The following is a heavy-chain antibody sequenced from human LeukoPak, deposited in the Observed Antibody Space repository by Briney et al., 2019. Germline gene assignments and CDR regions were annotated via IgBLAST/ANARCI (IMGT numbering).Heavy chain of an antibody. J-gene: IGHJ4*02. CDR1: GGSFSGYY. CDR2: INHSGST. CDR3: AREVVVVVTAHRPYYFDY. V-gene: IGHV4-34*01. Sequence: SETLSLTCAVYGGSFSGYYWSWIRQPPGKGLEWIGEINHSGSTNYNPSLKSRVTIPVDTSKNQFSLKLSSVTAADTAVYYCAREVVVVVTAHRPYYFDYWGQGTLVTVSA. D-gene: IGHD2-21*02.